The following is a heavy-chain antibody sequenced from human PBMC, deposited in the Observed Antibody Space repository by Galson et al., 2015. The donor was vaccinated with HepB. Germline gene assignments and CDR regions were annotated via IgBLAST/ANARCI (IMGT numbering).Heavy chain of an antibody. Sequence: SVKVSCKASGSTFTGYYIHWVRQAPGQGLEWMGWINPNSGGTNYAQKFQGRVTMTRDRSINTVYMELNMLKSDDTAVYYCAREVPESAGSWGQGTLVTVSS. D-gene: IGHD6-13*01. V-gene: IGHV1-2*02. CDR3: AREVPESAGS. J-gene: IGHJ5*02. CDR1: GSTFTGYY. CDR2: INPNSGGT.